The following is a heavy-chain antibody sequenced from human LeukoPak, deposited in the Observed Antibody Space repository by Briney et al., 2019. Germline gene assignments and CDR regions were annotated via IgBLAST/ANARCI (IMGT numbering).Heavy chain of an antibody. V-gene: IGHV3-20*04. CDR2: INWNGGST. Sequence: GGSLRLSCAASGFTFDDYGMSWVRQAPGKGLGWVSGINWNGGSTGYANSVKGRFTISRDNAKNSLYLQMNSLRAEDTALYYCARAHTYSSSWYLDYWGQGTLVTVSS. CDR3: ARAHTYSSSWYLDY. D-gene: IGHD6-13*01. J-gene: IGHJ4*02. CDR1: GFTFDDYG.